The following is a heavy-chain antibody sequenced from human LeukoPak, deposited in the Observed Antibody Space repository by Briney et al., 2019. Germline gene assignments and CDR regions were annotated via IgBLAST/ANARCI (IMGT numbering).Heavy chain of an antibody. V-gene: IGHV3-48*03. D-gene: IGHD3-22*01. CDR2: ISSSGSTI. Sequence: PGGSLRLSCAASGFTFSSYEMNWVRQAPGKGLEWVSYISSSGSTIYYADSVKGRFTISRDNAKNSLYLQMNSLRAEDTALYYCARDRSGYLPRGLDYWGQGTLVTISS. J-gene: IGHJ4*02. CDR3: ARDRSGYLPRGLDY. CDR1: GFTFSSYE.